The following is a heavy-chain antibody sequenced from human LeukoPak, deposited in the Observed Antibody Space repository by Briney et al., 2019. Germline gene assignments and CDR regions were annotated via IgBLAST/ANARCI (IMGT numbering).Heavy chain of an antibody. J-gene: IGHJ4*02. D-gene: IGHD3-22*01. CDR1: GFTFSDYY. V-gene: IGHV3-11*01. CDR3: ASRYYYDSSGKFDY. Sequence: GGSLRLSCAASGFTFSDYYMSWIRQAPGKGLEWVAHISSSGSTIYYADSVKGRFTISRDNAKNSLYLQMNSLRAEDTAVYYCASRYYYDSSGKFDYWGQGTLVTVSS. CDR2: ISSSGSTI.